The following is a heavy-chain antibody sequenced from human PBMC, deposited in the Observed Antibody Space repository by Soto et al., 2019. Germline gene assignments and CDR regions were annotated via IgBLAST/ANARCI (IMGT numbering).Heavy chain of an antibody. D-gene: IGHD3-16*01. J-gene: IGHJ4*02. Sequence: QVQLQESGPGLVKPSETLSLTCSISGGSISDYQWLWIRQPPGKGLEWIGYIYYSGRTNYNPSLKSRLTISLDTSTRHFSLRLRSVTAADTAVYYCARMRGLGEISPYLDYWGQGALVTVSS. V-gene: IGHV4-59*01. CDR3: ARMRGLGEISPYLDY. CDR1: GGSISDYQ. CDR2: IYYSGRT.